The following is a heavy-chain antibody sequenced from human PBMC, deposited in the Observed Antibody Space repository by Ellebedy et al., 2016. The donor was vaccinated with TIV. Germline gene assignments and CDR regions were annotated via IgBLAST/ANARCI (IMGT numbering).Heavy chain of an antibody. CDR2: ISGGGGNT. J-gene: IGHJ2*01. CDR3: AKDPEYVSSWYFDL. Sequence: GESLKISCAASGFTFGSYAMSWVRQAPGKGLEWVSTISGGGGNTYYADSVKGRFTISRDNSKKTLYLQMNSLRAEDTAVFYCAKDPEYVSSWYFDLWGRGTLVTVSS. V-gene: IGHV3-23*01. D-gene: IGHD2/OR15-2a*01. CDR1: GFTFGSYA.